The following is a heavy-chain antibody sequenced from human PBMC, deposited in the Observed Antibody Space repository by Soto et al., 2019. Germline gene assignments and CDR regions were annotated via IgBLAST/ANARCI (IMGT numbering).Heavy chain of an antibody. J-gene: IGHJ6*02. V-gene: IGHV4-30-2*06. Sequence: LSLTCTVSGGSITSGGYSWTWIRQSPGKGLEWIGYTYQSGSAYYNPSLKSRVTISVDRSKNQFSLNLTSVTAADTAVYYCARDYYGMDVWGQGTTVTVSS. CDR3: ARDYYGMDV. CDR1: GGSITSGGYS. CDR2: TYQSGSA.